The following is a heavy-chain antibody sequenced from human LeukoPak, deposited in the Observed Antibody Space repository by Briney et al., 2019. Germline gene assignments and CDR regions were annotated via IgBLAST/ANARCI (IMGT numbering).Heavy chain of an antibody. CDR1: GGSFSGYY. J-gene: IGHJ5*02. CDR3: ARGGQWRKYHLVLSNRFDP. V-gene: IGHV4-34*01. CDR2: INHSGSI. Sequence: SETLSLTCAVYGGSFSGYYWSWLRQPPGKGLEWIAQINHSGSINYKPSLMSRFTISVDTTKNQFSLKRSFVTAADTAGYYCARGGQWRKYHLVLSNRFDPWGQGTLVTVSS. D-gene: IGHD2-2*01.